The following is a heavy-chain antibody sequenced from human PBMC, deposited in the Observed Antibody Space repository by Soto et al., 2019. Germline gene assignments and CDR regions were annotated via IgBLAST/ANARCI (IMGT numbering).Heavy chain of an antibody. D-gene: IGHD6-19*01. Sequence: ASVKVSCKASGYTFTDYYMHWVRQAPGQGLEWMGWINPKSGDTNYAQNFESWVTMTRDTSISTAYLELSRLRSDDTAVFYCARVSSSGLSSWGQGTLVTVSS. CDR2: INPKSGDT. CDR1: GYTFTDYY. V-gene: IGHV1-2*04. J-gene: IGHJ4*02. CDR3: ARVSSSGLSS.